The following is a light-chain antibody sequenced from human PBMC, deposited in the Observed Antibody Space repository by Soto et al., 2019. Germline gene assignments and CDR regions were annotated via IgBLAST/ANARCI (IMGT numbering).Light chain of an antibody. V-gene: IGLV2-14*01. CDR1: SSDVGGYNY. Sequence: QSVLTQPASVSGSPGQSITISCTGTSSDVGGYNYVSWYQQHPGKAPKLMIYEVSNRPSGVSNRFSGSKSGNTASLTISGLQAEDEAYYYCSSDTSSSTPVVFGGGTQLTVL. J-gene: IGLJ2*01. CDR2: EVS. CDR3: SSDTSSSTPVV.